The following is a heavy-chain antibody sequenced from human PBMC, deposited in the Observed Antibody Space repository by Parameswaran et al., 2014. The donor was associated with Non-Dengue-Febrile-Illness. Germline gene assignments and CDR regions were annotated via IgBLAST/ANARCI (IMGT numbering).Heavy chain of an antibody. D-gene: IGHD2-2*01. J-gene: IGHJ4*01. CDR2: IYHSGST. Sequence: RWIRQPPGKWLEWIGEIYHSGSTNYSPSLKGRVTISLDKPKNQFSLQMTSVTAADTAVYYCARRRYCSSTTCRGVQYYLDYWGQGALVTVSS. V-gene: IGHV4-4*02. CDR3: ARRRYCSSTTCRGVQYYLDY.